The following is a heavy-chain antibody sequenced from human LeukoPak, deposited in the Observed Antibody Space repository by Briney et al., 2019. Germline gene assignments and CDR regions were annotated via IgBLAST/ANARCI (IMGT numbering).Heavy chain of an antibody. CDR2: INPNSGGT. D-gene: IGHD1-26*01. Sequence: ASVKVSCKASGYTFTGYYMHWVRQAPGQGLEWMGWINPNSGGTNYAQKFQGRVTMTRDTSISTAYMELSRLRSDDTAVYYCARTRVVGDYYYMDVWGQGTLVTVSS. J-gene: IGHJ6*03. V-gene: IGHV1-2*02. CDR1: GYTFTGYY. CDR3: ARTRVVGDYYYMDV.